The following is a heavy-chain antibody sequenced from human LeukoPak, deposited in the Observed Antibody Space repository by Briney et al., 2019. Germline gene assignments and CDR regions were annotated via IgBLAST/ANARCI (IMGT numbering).Heavy chain of an antibody. V-gene: IGHV3-23*01. CDR1: GFTFSSYA. J-gene: IGHJ4*02. Sequence: GGSLRLSCAASGFTFSSYAMSWVRQAAGKGLEWVSAISSSGGSTYYADSVKGRFTISRDNSKNTLYLQMNSLRAEDTAVYHCAKGEWIQFQLYYFDYWGQGTLVTVSS. D-gene: IGHD5-18*01. CDR3: AKGEWIQFQLYYFDY. CDR2: ISSSGGST.